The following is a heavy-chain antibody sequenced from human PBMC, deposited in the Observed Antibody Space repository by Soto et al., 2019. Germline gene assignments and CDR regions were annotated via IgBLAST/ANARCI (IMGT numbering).Heavy chain of an antibody. Sequence: QVQLVQSGAEVKKPGASVKVSCKASGYTFTSYGINWVRQAPGQGLEWMGWISANNGNTHYAQKLQGRVTMTTETTTSTANMEQRSLRSDDTAVYYCARVQSGYDCGCWGQGTLVTVSS. D-gene: IGHD5-12*01. CDR2: ISANNGNT. CDR3: ARVQSGYDCGC. J-gene: IGHJ4*02. V-gene: IGHV1-18*01. CDR1: GYTFTSYG.